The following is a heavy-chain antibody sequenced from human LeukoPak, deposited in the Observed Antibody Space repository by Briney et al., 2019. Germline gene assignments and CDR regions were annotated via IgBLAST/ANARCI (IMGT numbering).Heavy chain of an antibody. V-gene: IGHV1-69*04. CDR2: IIPILGIA. Sequence: SVKVSCKASGGTFSSYAISWVRQAPGQGLEWMGRIIPILGIANYAQKFQGRVTITADKSTSTAYMELSSLRSEDTAVYYCAKSPEKYYYDSSGSRAHYGMDVWGQGTTVTVSS. D-gene: IGHD3-22*01. J-gene: IGHJ6*02. CDR1: GGTFSSYA. CDR3: AKSPEKYYYDSSGSRAHYGMDV.